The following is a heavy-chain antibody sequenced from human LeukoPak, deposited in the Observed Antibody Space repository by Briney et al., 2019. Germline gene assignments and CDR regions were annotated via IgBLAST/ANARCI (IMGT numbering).Heavy chain of an antibody. CDR2: INHSGST. D-gene: IGHD3-3*01. J-gene: IGHJ4*02. CDR1: GGSISSSSYY. V-gene: IGHV4-39*07. CDR3: ARGKNHYDFWSGYKEGVYFDY. Sequence: SETLSLTCTVSGGSISSSSYYWGWIRQPPGKGLEWIGEINHSGSTNYNPSLKSRVTISVDTSKNQFSLKLSSVTAADTAVYYCARGKNHYDFWSGYKEGVYFDYWGQGTLVTVSS.